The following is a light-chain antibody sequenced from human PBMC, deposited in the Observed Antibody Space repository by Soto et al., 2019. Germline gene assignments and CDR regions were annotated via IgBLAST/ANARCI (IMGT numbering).Light chain of an antibody. CDR2: ATS. CDR3: QQSYTTPLFT. CDR1: QSISNS. Sequence: DIQMTQSPSSLSASVGDRVTITCRASQSISNSLNWYQQRPGKAPQLLIYATSSLQRGVPSRFSGSGSGTDFTLTISSLQPADFSTYYCQQSYTTPLFTFGPGTKVDIE. J-gene: IGKJ3*01. V-gene: IGKV1-39*01.